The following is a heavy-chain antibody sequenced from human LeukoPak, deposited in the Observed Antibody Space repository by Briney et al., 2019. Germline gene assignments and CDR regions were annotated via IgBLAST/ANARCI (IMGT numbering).Heavy chain of an antibody. CDR1: GYTFTSYA. V-gene: IGHV7-4-1*02. J-gene: IGHJ6*03. D-gene: IGHD3-22*01. CDR2: INTNTGNP. CDR3: AVRGYSSGYYYYYYYYMDV. Sequence: ASVKVSCKASGYTFTSYAMNWVRQAPGQGLEWMGWINTNTGNPTYAQGFTGRFVFSLDTSVSTAYLQISSLKAEDTAVYYCAVRGYSSGYYYYYYYYMDVWGKGTTVTVSS.